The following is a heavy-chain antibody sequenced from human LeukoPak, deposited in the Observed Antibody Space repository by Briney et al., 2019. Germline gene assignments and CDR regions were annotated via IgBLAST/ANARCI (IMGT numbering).Heavy chain of an antibody. J-gene: IGHJ4*02. D-gene: IGHD1-26*01. CDR3: ARAGSGSYSYYEFDY. CDR2: ISSNGGST. V-gene: IGHV3-64*01. Sequence: PGGSLRLSCAASGFTFNSYAMHWVRQAPGKGLEYVSAISSNGGSTYYANSVKGRFTISRDNSKNTLYLQMGSLRAEDMAVYYCARAGSGSYSYYEFDYWGQGTLVTVSS. CDR1: GFTFNSYA.